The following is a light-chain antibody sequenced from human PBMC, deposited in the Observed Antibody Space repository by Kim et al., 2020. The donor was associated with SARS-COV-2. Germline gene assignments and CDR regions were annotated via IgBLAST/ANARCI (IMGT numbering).Light chain of an antibody. Sequence: SYELTQPPSLSVAPGHVARITCGGDSLGSKNVQWYQQKSGRAPVLVVSETSSRPSGIPERVSGSISGNEDTLTITRVEAGVEADNYCQVWHSAQVIFCGG. J-gene: IGLJ2*01. CDR1: SLGSKN. CDR3: QVWHSAQVI. V-gene: IGLV3-21*02. CDR2: ETS.